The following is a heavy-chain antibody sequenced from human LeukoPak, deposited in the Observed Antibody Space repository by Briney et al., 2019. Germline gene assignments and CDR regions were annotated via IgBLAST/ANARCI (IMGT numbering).Heavy chain of an antibody. V-gene: IGHV5-10-1*01. J-gene: IGHJ4*02. CDR3: ARHRHGYCSSTSCYAFDY. CDR1: GYSFTSYW. D-gene: IGHD2-2*01. Sequence: GESLRISCKGSGYSFTSYWISWVRQMPGKGLEWMGRIDPSDSYTNYSPSFQGHVTISADKSISTAYLQWSSLKASDTAMYYCARHRHGYCSSTSCYAFDYWGPGTPVTVSS. CDR2: IDPSDSYT.